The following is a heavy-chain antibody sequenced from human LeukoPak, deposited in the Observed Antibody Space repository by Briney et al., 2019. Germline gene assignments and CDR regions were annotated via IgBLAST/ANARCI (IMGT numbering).Heavy chain of an antibody. CDR3: ARVGKSKSIGGFTYYYALDA. CDR1: RFTFSTYA. V-gene: IGHV3-23*01. D-gene: IGHD4-11*01. Sequence: GGSLRLSCAASRFTFSTYAMSWVRQAPGKGLEWVAAISSSGGKTYHADSVKGRFTISRDNSKNTLDLQMNSLSAEDTAVYYCARVGKSKSIGGFTYYYALDAWGQGSTVTVSS. CDR2: ISSSGGKT. J-gene: IGHJ6*02.